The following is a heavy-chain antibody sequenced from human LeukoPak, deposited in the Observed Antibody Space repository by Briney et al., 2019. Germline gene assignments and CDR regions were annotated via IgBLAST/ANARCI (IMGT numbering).Heavy chain of an antibody. V-gene: IGHV3-7*03. CDR3: AARSSGNPYF. D-gene: IGHD1-26*01. Sequence: GGSLRLSCTASGLTLSNYWMIWVRQAPGRGLQWVAKIKQDGSEKYYVDSVKGRFTISRDNAENSLYLQMNSLRVEDTAVYYCAARSSGNPYFWGQGTLVTVSS. CDR2: IKQDGSEK. J-gene: IGHJ4*02. CDR1: GLTLSNYW.